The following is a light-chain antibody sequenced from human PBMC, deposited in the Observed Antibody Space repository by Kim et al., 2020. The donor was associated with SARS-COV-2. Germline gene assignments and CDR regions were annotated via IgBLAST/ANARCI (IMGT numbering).Light chain of an antibody. V-gene: IGLV1-47*01. CDR3: AAWDDSRSGYV. J-gene: IGLJ1*01. CDR1: TTNIGSNY. CDR2: RNN. Sequence: QSVLTQPPSASGTPGQRVTISCSGGTTNIGSNYVYWYQHHPATAPNHLIYRNNHRPSGVPARFSCSTSATSASLAISCRRSDEEADYYCAAWDDSRSGYVFGSGTKLTVL.